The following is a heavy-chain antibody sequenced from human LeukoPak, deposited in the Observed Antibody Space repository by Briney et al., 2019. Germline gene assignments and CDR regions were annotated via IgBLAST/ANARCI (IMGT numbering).Heavy chain of an antibody. Sequence: PGGSLRLSCAASGFTFSSHAMHWVRQGPEKGLVWVSRINGDGSSTAYADFVKGRFTISRDNARNTLSLQMNSLRIEDTAIYYCVKGAPFDYWGQGTLVAASS. J-gene: IGHJ4*02. V-gene: IGHV3-74*03. D-gene: IGHD4/OR15-4a*01. CDR2: INGDGSST. CDR1: GFTFSSHA. CDR3: VKGAPFDY.